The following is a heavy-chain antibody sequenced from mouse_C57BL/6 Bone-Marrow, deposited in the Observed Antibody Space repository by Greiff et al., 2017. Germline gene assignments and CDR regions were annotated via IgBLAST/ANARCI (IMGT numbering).Heavy chain of an antibody. CDR2: IYPRSGNT. CDR1: GYTFTSYG. V-gene: IGHV1-81*01. CDR3: AREGDYDDY. J-gene: IGHJ2*01. D-gene: IGHD2-4*01. Sequence: LQESGAELARPGASVKLSCKASGYTFTSYGISWVKQRTGQGLEWIGEIYPRSGNTYYNEKFKGKATLTADKSSSTAYMELRSLTSEDSAVYFCAREGDYDDYWGQGTTLTVSS.